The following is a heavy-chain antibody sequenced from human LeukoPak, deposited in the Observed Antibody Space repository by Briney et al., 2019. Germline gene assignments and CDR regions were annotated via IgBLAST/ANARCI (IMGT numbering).Heavy chain of an antibody. V-gene: IGHV5-51*01. CDR2: IYPGDCDN. J-gene: IGHJ5*02. CDR1: GSIFNTYW. Sequence: GASLEISCRCSGSIFNTYWIGGGREQRGKGVEGMGIIYPGDCDNLDSPSLEGQVTMRADKSINTAYLQWTSLKASDTAMYYCARRQGCSSTSCPPDSWGQGTLVTVSS. CDR3: ARRQGCSSTSCPPDS. D-gene: IGHD2-2*01.